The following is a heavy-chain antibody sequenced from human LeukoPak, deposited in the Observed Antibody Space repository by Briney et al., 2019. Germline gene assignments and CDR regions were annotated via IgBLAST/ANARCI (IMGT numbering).Heavy chain of an antibody. J-gene: IGHJ4*02. CDR3: VTMSRSSDWYV. D-gene: IGHD6-19*01. CDR1: GFAFGSRW. CDR2: IKPDGTET. V-gene: IGHV3-7*02. Sequence: GGSLRLSCAASGFAFGSRWMSWVRQAPEKGLAWVAHIKPDGTETYFVDSVKGRFTVSRDNAKNSVYLQMNSLGAGDTGIYYCVTMSRSSDWYVGGQGTLVTVSS.